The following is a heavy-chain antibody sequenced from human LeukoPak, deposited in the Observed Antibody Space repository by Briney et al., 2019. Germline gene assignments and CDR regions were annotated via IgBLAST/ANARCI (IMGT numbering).Heavy chain of an antibody. Sequence: KTGESLKISCKASGYLFTNYWIGWVRQMPGKGLEWMGIIYPGDSETRYGPSSQGQVTISADKSISTAYLQWSGLKASDTAMYYCARLLYGVYSHYFDYWGQGTLVTVSS. CDR2: IYPGDSET. V-gene: IGHV5-51*01. CDR1: GYLFTNYW. J-gene: IGHJ4*02. D-gene: IGHD4-17*01. CDR3: ARLLYGVYSHYFDY.